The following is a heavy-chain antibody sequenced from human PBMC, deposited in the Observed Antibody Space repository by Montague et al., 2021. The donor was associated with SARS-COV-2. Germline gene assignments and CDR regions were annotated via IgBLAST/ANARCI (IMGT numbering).Heavy chain of an antibody. CDR3: ARGDVEMATIKSGGPFYHFEY. J-gene: IGHJ4*02. CDR1: GGSISGYY. CDR2: IYYSGST. V-gene: IGHV4-59*13. D-gene: IGHD5-24*01. Sequence: SETLSLTCTVSGGSISGYYWSWIRQPPGKGLEWIGYIYYSGSTNYNPSLKSPVTISVDTSKNQFSLKLSSVTAADTAVYYCARGDVEMATIKSGGPFYHFEYWGQGTLVTVSS.